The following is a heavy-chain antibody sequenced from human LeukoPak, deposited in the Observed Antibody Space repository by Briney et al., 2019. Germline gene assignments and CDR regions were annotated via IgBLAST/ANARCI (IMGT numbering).Heavy chain of an antibody. Sequence: GGSLRLSCAASGFTLSRSWMSWVRQAPGKGLEWLANINQDGREKNYVDSVKGRFTISRDNAKNSLYLQMNSLRAEDTAVYYCARAYQTDYWGQGTLVTVSS. CDR3: ARAYQTDY. D-gene: IGHD2-2*01. V-gene: IGHV3-7*05. CDR1: GFTLSRSW. CDR2: INQDGREK. J-gene: IGHJ4*02.